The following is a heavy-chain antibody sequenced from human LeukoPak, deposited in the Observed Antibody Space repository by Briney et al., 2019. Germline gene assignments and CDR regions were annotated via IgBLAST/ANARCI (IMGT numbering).Heavy chain of an antibody. CDR1: GGSISSGSYD. V-gene: IGHV4-61*02. Sequence: SETLSLTCTVSGGSISSGSYDWSWIRQPAGKGLEWIGRIYTSGSTNYNPSLKSRVTISVDTSKNQFSLKLSSVTAAATAVYYRARDSQYYDILTGYYTGYYFDYWGQGTLVTVSS. CDR3: ARDSQYYDILTGYYTGYYFDY. CDR2: IYTSGST. J-gene: IGHJ4*02. D-gene: IGHD3-9*01.